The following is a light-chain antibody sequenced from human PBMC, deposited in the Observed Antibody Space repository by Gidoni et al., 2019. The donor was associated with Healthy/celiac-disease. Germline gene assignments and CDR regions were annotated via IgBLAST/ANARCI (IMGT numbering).Light chain of an antibody. Sequence: IVMTQSPDSLAVSLGERATINCKSSQSVLYSSNNKNYLAWYQQKPGQPPTLLIYWASTRDSGVPDRFSGSGSGIDFTLTISSLQAEDVAVYYCQQYYSTPLTFGGGTKVEIK. J-gene: IGKJ4*01. CDR3: QQYYSTPLT. CDR2: WAS. CDR1: QSVLYSSNNKNY. V-gene: IGKV4-1*01.